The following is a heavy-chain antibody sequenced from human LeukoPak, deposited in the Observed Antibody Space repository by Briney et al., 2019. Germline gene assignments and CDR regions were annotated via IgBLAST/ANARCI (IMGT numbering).Heavy chain of an antibody. CDR1: GFTFSSYW. J-gene: IGHJ6*02. CDR3: ARKEGNYYYYGMDV. V-gene: IGHV3-48*04. CDR2: ISSSGSTI. Sequence: GGSLRLSCAASGFTFSSYWMNWVRQAPGKGLEWVSYISSSGSTIYYADSVKGRFTISRDNAKNSLDLQMNSLRAEDTAVYYCARKEGNYYYYGMDVWGQGTTVTVSS.